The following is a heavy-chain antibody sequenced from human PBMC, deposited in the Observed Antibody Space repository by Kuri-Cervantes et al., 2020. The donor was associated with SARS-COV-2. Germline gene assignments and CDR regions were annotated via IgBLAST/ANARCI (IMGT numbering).Heavy chain of an antibody. D-gene: IGHD3-10*01. CDR1: GGSISSGDYY. Sequence: LRLSCTVSGGSISSGDYYWSWIRQPPGEGLEWIGYIYYSGSTYYNPSLKSRVTISVDTSKNQFSLKLSSVTAADTAVYYCARDRLGLLWFGEPKRYGMDVWGQGTTVTVSS. V-gene: IGHV4-30-4*01. CDR2: IYYSGST. J-gene: IGHJ6*02. CDR3: ARDRLGLLWFGEPKRYGMDV.